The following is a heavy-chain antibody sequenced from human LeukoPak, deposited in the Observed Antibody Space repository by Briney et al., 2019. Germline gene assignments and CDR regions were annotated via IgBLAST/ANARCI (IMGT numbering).Heavy chain of an antibody. V-gene: IGHV3-23*01. CDR3: AKDFGDCSNGVCYGKPFDY. CDR2: ISGSGATT. CDR1: ALTFSRYA. J-gene: IGHJ4*02. Sequence: GRSLRLSCAASALTFSRYAMSWARQAPGNGLEWVSCISGSGATTYYPDTVKARFTISRDNSKNTLYLQMKSLRAEDTAVYYCAKDFGDCSNGVCYGKPFDYWGQGTLVTASS. D-gene: IGHD2-8*01.